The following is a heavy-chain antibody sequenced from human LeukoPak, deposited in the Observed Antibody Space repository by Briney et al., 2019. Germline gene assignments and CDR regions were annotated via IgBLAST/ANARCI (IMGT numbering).Heavy chain of an antibody. Sequence: SETLSFTCAVYGGSFSGYYWSWIRQPPGKGLEWIGEINHSGSTNYNPSLKSRVTISVDTSKNQFSLKLTSVTAADTAVYYCARGLGIFGVSWFDPWGQGTLVTVSS. CDR3: ARGLGIFGVSWFDP. J-gene: IGHJ5*02. D-gene: IGHD3-3*01. V-gene: IGHV4-34*01. CDR1: GGSFSGYY. CDR2: INHSGST.